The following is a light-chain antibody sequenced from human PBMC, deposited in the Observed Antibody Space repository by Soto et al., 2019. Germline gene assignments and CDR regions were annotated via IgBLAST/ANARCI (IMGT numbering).Light chain of an antibody. V-gene: IGKV2-28*01. CDR2: FGS. CDR3: QQYNSFSLIT. Sequence: EIVMTQSPLTLPVTPGEPASISCRSSQSLLYNNTYNYLDWYVQKPGQSPQLLIYFGSNRAPGVPDRFSGTGSGTEFTLTISNLQPDDFATYFCQQYNSFSLITFGQGTRLEIK. CDR1: QSLLYNNTYNY. J-gene: IGKJ5*01.